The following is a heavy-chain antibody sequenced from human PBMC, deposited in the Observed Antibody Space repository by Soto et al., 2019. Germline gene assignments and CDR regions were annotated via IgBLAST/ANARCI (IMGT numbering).Heavy chain of an antibody. CDR2: ISYDGSNK. J-gene: IGHJ6*02. V-gene: IGHV3-30-3*01. D-gene: IGHD3-10*01. CDR3: AREQGMVRGVIDYYYGMDV. CDR1: GFTFSSYA. Sequence: QVQLVESGGGVVQPGRSLRLSCAASGFTFSSYAMHWVRQAPGKGLEWVAVISYDGSNKYYADSVKGRFTISRDNSNNTLYLQMNRLRAEDTAVYCCAREQGMVRGVIDYYYGMDVWGQGTTVTVSS.